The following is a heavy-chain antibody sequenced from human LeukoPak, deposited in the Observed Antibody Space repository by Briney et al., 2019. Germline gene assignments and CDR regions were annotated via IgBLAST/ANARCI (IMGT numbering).Heavy chain of an antibody. V-gene: IGHV3-33*01. CDR1: GFTFSSYG. CDR3: ARTGYCTGGICYPTDF. Sequence: AGGSLRLSCAASGFTFSSYGMHWVRQAPGKGLEWVAVIWYDGSNKYYADSVKGRFTISRDNSKNTLYLQMNSLRAEDTAVYYCARTGYCTGGICYPTDFWGQGTLVTVSS. CDR2: IWYDGSNK. J-gene: IGHJ4*02. D-gene: IGHD2-8*02.